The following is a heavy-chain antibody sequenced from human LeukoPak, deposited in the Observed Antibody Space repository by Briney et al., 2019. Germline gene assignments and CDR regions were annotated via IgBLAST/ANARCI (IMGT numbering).Heavy chain of an antibody. J-gene: IGHJ4*02. D-gene: IGHD1-26*01. CDR3: ARGARGSYSY. CDR1: GGSISSYY. CDR2: IFYSGST. Sequence: PSETLSLTCTVSGGSISSYYWSWIRQPLGKGLEWIGYIFYSGSTNYNPSLKSRVTISVDTSKNQFSLNLSSVTAADTAVYYCARGARGSYSYWGQGTLVTVSS. V-gene: IGHV4-59*08.